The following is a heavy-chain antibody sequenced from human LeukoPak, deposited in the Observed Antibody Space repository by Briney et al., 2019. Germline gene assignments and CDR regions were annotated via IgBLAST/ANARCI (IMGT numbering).Heavy chain of an antibody. Sequence: PETLSLTCDVSGGSIDSTNWWNWVRQPPGKGLEWIGEIHHDGRINYNPSLKSRVTLSVDKSKNQFSLRLNSVTAADTAMYYCARSHDHLWGNYPDYWGQGTLVTVSS. CDR3: ARSHDHLWGNYPDY. J-gene: IGHJ4*02. D-gene: IGHD3-16*02. CDR1: GGSIDSTNW. V-gene: IGHV4-4*03. CDR2: IHHDGRI.